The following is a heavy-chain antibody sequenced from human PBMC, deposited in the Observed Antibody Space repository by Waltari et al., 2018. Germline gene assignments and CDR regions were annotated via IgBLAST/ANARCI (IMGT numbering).Heavy chain of an antibody. D-gene: IGHD3-3*01. J-gene: IGHJ4*02. V-gene: IGHV3-21*02. Sequence: DVLLVESGGSLVKPGGSLRLSCVASGFTFSSHSMYWVRPRPGKGLEVVSSITKRRDHIHDAEFVKGRFTVSRGNANNSLTLEMNNLRVEDTAVYYCVRGSGGGDLRGDKWGQGTHVTVSS. CDR2: ITKRRDHI. CDR1: GFTFSSHS. CDR3: VRGSGGGDLRGDK.